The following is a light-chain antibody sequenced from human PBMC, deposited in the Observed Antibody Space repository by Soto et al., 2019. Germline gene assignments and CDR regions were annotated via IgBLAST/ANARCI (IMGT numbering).Light chain of an antibody. CDR2: GNN. Sequence: QSVLTQPPSVSGAPGQRVTISCTGSSSNIGAGYDVHWYQQLPGTAPKLLIYGNNNRPSGVPDRFSGSKSGTSASLAITGLQAEDGAHYYCQSFDSSLGGGVFGGGTKLTVL. V-gene: IGLV1-40*01. J-gene: IGLJ2*01. CDR1: SSNIGAGYD. CDR3: QSFDSSLGGGV.